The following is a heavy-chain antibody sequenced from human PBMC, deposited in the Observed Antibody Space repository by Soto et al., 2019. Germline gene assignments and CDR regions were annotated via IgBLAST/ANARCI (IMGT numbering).Heavy chain of an antibody. V-gene: IGHV4-34*02. CDR1: SASFNGYF. J-gene: IGHJ4*02. CDR2: CNPRGAA. Sequence: QVQVQQWGTGQLEPSETLSLSCGVSSASFNGYFWTWIRQSPGEGLAWIGECNPRGAANYNPALTSRITMFLASSRSQVSPRLASMMAADPATSSCATRTEGPAQTHWGQATMVPVSS. CDR3: ATRTEGPAQTH.